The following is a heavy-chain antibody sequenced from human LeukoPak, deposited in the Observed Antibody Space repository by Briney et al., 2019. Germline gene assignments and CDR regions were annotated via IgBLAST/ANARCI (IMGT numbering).Heavy chain of an antibody. Sequence: PGGSLRLSCAASGFTFSKYWMLWVRQAPGKGLEIVSRINTDGTVTSYADSVKGRFTISRDNAKNTLYLQMNSLRAEDTAVYYCARDYRNYYDFWSGYSYYFDYWGQGTLVTVSS. D-gene: IGHD3-3*01. CDR2: INTDGTVT. CDR1: GFTFSKYW. J-gene: IGHJ4*02. V-gene: IGHV3-74*01. CDR3: ARDYRNYYDFWSGYSYYFDY.